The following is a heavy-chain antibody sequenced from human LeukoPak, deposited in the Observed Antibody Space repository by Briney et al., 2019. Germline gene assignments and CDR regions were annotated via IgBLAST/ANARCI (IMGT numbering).Heavy chain of an antibody. Sequence: SETLPLTCTVSGYSISSGYYWGWIRQPPGKGLEWIGSIYHSGSTYYNPSLKSRVTISVDTSKNQFSLKLSSVTAADTAVYYCAIYSVATASLVDYWGQGTLVTVSS. CDR1: GYSISSGYY. D-gene: IGHD5-12*01. CDR2: IYHSGST. CDR3: AIYSVATASLVDY. J-gene: IGHJ4*02. V-gene: IGHV4-38-2*02.